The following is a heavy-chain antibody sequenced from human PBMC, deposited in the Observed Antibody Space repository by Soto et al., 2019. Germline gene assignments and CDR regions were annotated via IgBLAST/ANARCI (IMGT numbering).Heavy chain of an antibody. V-gene: IGHV4-34*01. CDR3: ARGRDGYNLGEDFDY. CDR1: GGSFSGYY. Sequence: SETLSLTCAVYGGSFSGYYWSWIRQPPGKGLEWIGEINHSGSTNYNPSLKSRVTISVDPSKNQFSLKLSSVTAADTAVYYCARGRDGYNLGEDFDYWGQGTLVTVSS. J-gene: IGHJ4*02. D-gene: IGHD3-16*01. CDR2: INHSGST.